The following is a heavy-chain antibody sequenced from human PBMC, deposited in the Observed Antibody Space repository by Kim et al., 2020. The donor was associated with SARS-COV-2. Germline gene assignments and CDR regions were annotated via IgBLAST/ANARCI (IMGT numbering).Heavy chain of an antibody. CDR3: ARGQYVTKTVVVPDAFDI. V-gene: IGHV4-31*03. Sequence: SETLSLTCTVSGGSISSGGFYWSWIRQHPGKGLEWIGYIYYSGSSYYNPSLKSRVTISVDTSKNQFSLNLSSVTAADTAVYYCARGQYVTKTVVVPDAFDIWGQGTMVTVSS. CDR1: GGSISSGGFY. CDR2: IYYSGSS. D-gene: IGHD3-22*01. J-gene: IGHJ3*02.